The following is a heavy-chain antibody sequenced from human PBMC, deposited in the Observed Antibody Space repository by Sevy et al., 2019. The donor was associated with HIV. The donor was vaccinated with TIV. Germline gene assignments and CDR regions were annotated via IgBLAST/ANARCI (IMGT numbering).Heavy chain of an antibody. CDR3: AKDIIGAAAGIFDY. Sequence: GGSLRLSCAASGFTFDDYAMHWVRQAPGKGLEWVSSMSWNSGIIGYADSVKGRFTISRDNAKNSLYLRMNSLRPEDTALYYCAKDIIGAAAGIFDYWGQGTLVTVSS. CDR1: GFTFDDYA. V-gene: IGHV3-9*01. D-gene: IGHD6-13*01. J-gene: IGHJ4*02. CDR2: MSWNSGII.